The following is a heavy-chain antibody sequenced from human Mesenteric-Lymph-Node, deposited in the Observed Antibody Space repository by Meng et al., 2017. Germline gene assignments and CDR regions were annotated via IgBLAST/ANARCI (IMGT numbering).Heavy chain of an antibody. CDR2: ISASGAVT. J-gene: IGHJ4*02. Sequence: GESLKISCAASGFTFSRYPMSWVRQTPGKGLEWVSHISASGAVTQYIDSVKGRFTISRDNSKNTLYMQMNSLRVEDTAVYYCANGYSPDYWGQGTLVTVSS. CDR3: ANGYSPDY. V-gene: IGHV3-23*01. CDR1: GFTFSRYP. D-gene: IGHD5-12*01.